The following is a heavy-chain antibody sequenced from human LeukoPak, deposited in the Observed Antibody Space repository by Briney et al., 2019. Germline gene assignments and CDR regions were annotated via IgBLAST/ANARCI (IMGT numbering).Heavy chain of an antibody. Sequence: ASVKVSCKASGYTFTSYGISWVRQATGQGLEWMGWISAYNGNTNYAQKLQGRVTMTTDTSTSTAYMELSSLRSDDTAVYYCARIELVVITTASLIDYWGQGTLFTVSS. CDR3: ARIELVVITTASLIDY. D-gene: IGHD3-22*01. CDR2: ISAYNGNT. V-gene: IGHV1-18*01. J-gene: IGHJ4*02. CDR1: GYTFTSYG.